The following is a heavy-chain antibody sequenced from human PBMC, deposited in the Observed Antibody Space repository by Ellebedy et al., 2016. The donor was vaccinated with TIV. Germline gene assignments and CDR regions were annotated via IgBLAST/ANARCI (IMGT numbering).Heavy chain of an antibody. CDR3: ARDQMATIPY. CDR1: GFTFDDYG. J-gene: IGHJ4*02. V-gene: IGHV3-9*01. Sequence: PGGSLRLSCAASGFTFDDYGMTWVRQAPGKGLEWVSGISWNSGKIGAADAVKGRFTISRDNAKNSLYLKMNSLRAEDTAVYYCARDQMATIPYWGQGTLVTVSS. CDR2: ISWNSGKI. D-gene: IGHD5-24*01.